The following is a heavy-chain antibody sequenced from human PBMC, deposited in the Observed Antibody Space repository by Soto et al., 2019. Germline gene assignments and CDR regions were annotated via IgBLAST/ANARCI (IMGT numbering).Heavy chain of an antibody. D-gene: IGHD3-16*02. V-gene: IGHV1-69*12. CDR3: ASPGEVRYPFDT. CDR2: IIPIFGTA. CDR1: GGSFSSYA. J-gene: IGHJ3*02. Sequence: QVQLVQSGAEVKKAGSSVKVSCKASGGSFSSYAISWVRQAPGQGLEWMGGIIPIFGTANYAQKFQGRVTITADESTSTAYMELSSLSSEDTAVYYCASPGEVRYPFDTWGQGTMVTVSS.